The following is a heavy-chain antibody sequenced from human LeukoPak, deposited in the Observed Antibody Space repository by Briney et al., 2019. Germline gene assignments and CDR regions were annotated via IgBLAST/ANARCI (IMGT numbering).Heavy chain of an antibody. V-gene: IGHV3-30*18. CDR2: ISYDGSNK. J-gene: IGHJ4*02. Sequence: GGSLRLSCAASGFTFSSYGMHWVRQAPGKGLEWVAVISYDGSNKYYADSVKGRFTISRDNSKNTLYLQMNSLRAGDTAVYYCAKDQDIVVVTAPIDYWGQGTLVTVSS. CDR1: GFTFSSYG. D-gene: IGHD2-21*02. CDR3: AKDQDIVVVTAPIDY.